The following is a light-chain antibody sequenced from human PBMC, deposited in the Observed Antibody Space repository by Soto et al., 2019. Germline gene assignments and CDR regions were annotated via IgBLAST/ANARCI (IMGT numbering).Light chain of an antibody. CDR2: DVS. Sequence: QSALTQPASVSGSPGQSITISCTGSNFDVGGYNYVSWYQQHPDKAPQLIIFDVSNRPSGVSNRFSGSKFGNTASLTISGLQAEDEADYYCSSYRSGSTLFVFGTGTKLTVL. V-gene: IGLV2-14*03. CDR3: SSYRSGSTLFV. CDR1: NFDVGGYNY. J-gene: IGLJ1*01.